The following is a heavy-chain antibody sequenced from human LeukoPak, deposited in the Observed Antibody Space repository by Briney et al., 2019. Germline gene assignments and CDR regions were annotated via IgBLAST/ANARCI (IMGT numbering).Heavy chain of an antibody. D-gene: IGHD2-2*01. Sequence: ASVKVSCKASGYTFTSYYMHWVRQAPGQGPEWMGIINPSGGSTSYAQKFQGRVTMTRDTSTSTVYMELSSLRSEDTAVYYCAREKRPANKSYYYYGMDVWGQGTTVTVSS. CDR1: GYTFTSYY. J-gene: IGHJ6*02. CDR2: INPSGGST. CDR3: AREKRPANKSYYYYGMDV. V-gene: IGHV1-46*01.